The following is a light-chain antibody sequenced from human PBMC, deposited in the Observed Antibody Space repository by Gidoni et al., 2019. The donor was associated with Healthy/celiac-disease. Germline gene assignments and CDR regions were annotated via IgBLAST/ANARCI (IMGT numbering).Light chain of an antibody. CDR3: QQYGSSRDT. Sequence: EIVLPLSPGTLSLSPGERATLSCRASQSVSSSYLAWYQQKPGQAPRLLIYGASSRATGIPDRFSGSGSGTDFTLTISRLEPEDFAVYYCQQYGSSRDTFGQGTKLEIK. J-gene: IGKJ2*01. V-gene: IGKV3-20*01. CDR2: GAS. CDR1: QSVSSSY.